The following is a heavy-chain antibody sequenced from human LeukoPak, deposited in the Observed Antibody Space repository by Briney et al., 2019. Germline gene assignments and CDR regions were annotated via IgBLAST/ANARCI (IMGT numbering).Heavy chain of an antibody. V-gene: IGHV4-34*01. D-gene: IGHD1-1*01. CDR3: ARRRGNWNDRVTDY. CDR2: INHSGST. J-gene: IGHJ4*02. Sequence: SETLSLTCAVYGGSFSGYYWSWIRQPPGKGLEWIGEINHSGSTNYNPSLKSRVTISVDTSKNQFSLKLSSVTAADTAVYYCARRRGNWNDRVTDYWGQGTLVTVSS. CDR1: GGSFSGYY.